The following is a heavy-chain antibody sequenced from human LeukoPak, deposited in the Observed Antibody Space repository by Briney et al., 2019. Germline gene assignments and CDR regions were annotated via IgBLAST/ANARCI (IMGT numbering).Heavy chain of an antibody. D-gene: IGHD1-7*01. V-gene: IGHV1-69*06. Sequence: ASVKVSCKASGGTFSSYAISWVRQAPGQGLEWMGGIIPIFGTANHAQKFQGRVTITADKSTSTAYMELSSLRSEDTAVYYCARATGTTPSFDYWGQGTLVTVSS. CDR3: ARATGTTPSFDY. CDR2: IIPIFGTA. J-gene: IGHJ4*02. CDR1: GGTFSSYA.